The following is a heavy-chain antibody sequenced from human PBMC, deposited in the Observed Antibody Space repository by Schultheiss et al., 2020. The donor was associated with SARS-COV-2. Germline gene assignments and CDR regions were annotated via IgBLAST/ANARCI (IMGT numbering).Heavy chain of an antibody. Sequence: GESLKISCAASGFTFSSYGMHWVRQAPGKGLEWVAVISYDGSNKYYADSVKGRFTISRDNSKNTLYLQMNSLRAEDTAVYYCASGNGDGYNPAGYWGQGTLVTVSS. D-gene: IGHD5-24*01. V-gene: IGHV3-30*03. J-gene: IGHJ4*02. CDR1: GFTFSSYG. CDR3: ASGNGDGYNPAGY. CDR2: ISYDGSNK.